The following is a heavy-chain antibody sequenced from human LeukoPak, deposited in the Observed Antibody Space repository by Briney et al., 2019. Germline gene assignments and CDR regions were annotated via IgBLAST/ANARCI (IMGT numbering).Heavy chain of an antibody. D-gene: IGHD1-26*01. CDR2: ISGSGGST. V-gene: IGHV3-23*01. CDR3: AKLYLGGSYYDRKLVHFDY. CDR1: GFTFSSYA. Sequence: GGSLRLSCVASGFTFSSYAMSWVRQAPGKGLEWVSAISGSGGSTYYADSVKGRFTISRDNSKNTLYLQMNSLRAEDTAVYYCAKLYLGGSYYDRKLVHFDYWGQGTLVTVSS. J-gene: IGHJ4*02.